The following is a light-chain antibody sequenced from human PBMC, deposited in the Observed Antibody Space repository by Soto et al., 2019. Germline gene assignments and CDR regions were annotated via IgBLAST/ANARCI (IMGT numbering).Light chain of an antibody. J-gene: IGKJ4*01. Sequence: EKVMTQSPATLSVSPGERATLSCRASQSVSSHLAWYQQKPCQAPRLLSYGASTRATGIPARVSGSGSGTEFTLTISSLQSEDSAVYYCQEYSSWQLTFGGGTKVEIK. V-gene: IGKV3-15*01. CDR2: GAS. CDR3: QEYSSWQLT. CDR1: QSVSSH.